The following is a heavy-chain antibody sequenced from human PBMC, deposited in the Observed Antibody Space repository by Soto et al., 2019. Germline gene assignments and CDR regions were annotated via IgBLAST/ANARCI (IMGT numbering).Heavy chain of an antibody. D-gene: IGHD1-20*01. CDR2: ISQSGST. Sequence: SETLSLTCSIYSGSFSGFYWSWIRQPPGKRLEWIGEISQSGSTNYNPSLKSRVSISVDTSKNQLSLKLTSVTAAETAVYDCARGKHFITYYYFYGMDVWGQGTTVTSP. V-gene: IGHV4-34*01. J-gene: IGHJ6*02. CDR1: SGSFSGFY. CDR3: ARGKHFITYYYFYGMDV.